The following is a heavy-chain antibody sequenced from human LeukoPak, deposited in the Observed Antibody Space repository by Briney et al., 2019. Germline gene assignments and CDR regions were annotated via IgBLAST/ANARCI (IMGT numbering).Heavy chain of an antibody. CDR1: GGSISSGSYY. CDR3: ARAEDYGGNLNWFDP. CDR2: IYTSGST. D-gene: IGHD4-23*01. Sequence: SETLSLTCTVSGGSISSGSYYWSWIRQPAGKGLEWIGRIYTSGSTNYNPSLKSRVTISVDTSKNQFSLRLSSVTAADTAVYYCARAEDYGGNLNWFDPWGQGTLVTVSS. J-gene: IGHJ5*02. V-gene: IGHV4-61*02.